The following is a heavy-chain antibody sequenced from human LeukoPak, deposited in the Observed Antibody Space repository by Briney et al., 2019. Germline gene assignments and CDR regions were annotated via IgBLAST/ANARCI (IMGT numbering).Heavy chain of an antibody. J-gene: IGHJ4*02. D-gene: IGHD2-2*01. V-gene: IGHV4-39*07. Sequence: SETLSLTCTVSGGSISSSSYYWGWIRQPPGKGLEWIGSIYYSGSTYYNPSLKSRVTISVDTSKNQFSLKLSSVTAADTAVYYCARMGSSWVISEEYYFDYWGQGTLVTVSS. CDR2: IYYSGST. CDR3: ARMGSSWVISEEYYFDY. CDR1: GGSISSSSYY.